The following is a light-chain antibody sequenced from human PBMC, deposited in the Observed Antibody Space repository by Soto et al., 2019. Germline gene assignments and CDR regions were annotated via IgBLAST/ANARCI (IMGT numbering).Light chain of an antibody. Sequence: EVVMTQSPATLSVSPRERATLSCRASRSVASNLAWYQHKPGQAPRLLIYDASNRATGIPARFSGSGSETDFTLTISSLGLEDFEVYYCQQLSNWHHSITFGQGTRLEIK. J-gene: IGKJ5*01. V-gene: IGKV3D-11*02. CDR1: RSVASN. CDR3: QQLSNWHHSIT. CDR2: DAS.